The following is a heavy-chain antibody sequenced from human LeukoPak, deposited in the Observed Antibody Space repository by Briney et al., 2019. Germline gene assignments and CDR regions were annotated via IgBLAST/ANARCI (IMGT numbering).Heavy chain of an antibody. Sequence: SETLSLTCTVSGGSISSYYWSWIRQPPGKGVEWIGYIYYSGSTNYNPSLKSRVTISVDTSKNQFSLKLSSVTAADTAVYYCAREGGDILTPGGSAAFDIWGQGTMVTVSS. J-gene: IGHJ3*02. CDR2: IYYSGST. V-gene: IGHV4-59*01. CDR1: GGSISSYY. CDR3: AREGGDILTPGGSAAFDI. D-gene: IGHD3-9*01.